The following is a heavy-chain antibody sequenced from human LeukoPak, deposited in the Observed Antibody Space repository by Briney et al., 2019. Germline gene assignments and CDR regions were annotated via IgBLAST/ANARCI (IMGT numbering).Heavy chain of an antibody. Sequence: GRSLRLSCAVSGFTFDDYAMHWVRQAPGKGLEWVSGISWNSGSIGYADSVKGRFTISRDNAKNSLYLQMNSLRAEDTALYYCAKDMESSSGYFDYWGQGTLVTVSS. D-gene: IGHD3-10*01. V-gene: IGHV3-9*01. CDR2: ISWNSGSI. CDR3: AKDMESSSGYFDY. J-gene: IGHJ4*02. CDR1: GFTFDDYA.